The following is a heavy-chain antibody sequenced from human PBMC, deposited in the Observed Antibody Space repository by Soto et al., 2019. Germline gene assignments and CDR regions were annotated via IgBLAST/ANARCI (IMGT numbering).Heavy chain of an antibody. CDR3: ARRSGDYGNYFDS. J-gene: IGHJ4*02. D-gene: IGHD4-17*01. CDR2: IHLGGSSL. CDR1: GYTFASFW. V-gene: IGHV5-51*01. Sequence: GESLKISCQGSGYTFASFWIAWVRQMPGKGLEWMGAIHLGGSSLRYSPSFQGQVTISADKSISTAFLQWSSLKDSDTAMYYCARRSGDYGNYFDSWGQGTLVTVSS.